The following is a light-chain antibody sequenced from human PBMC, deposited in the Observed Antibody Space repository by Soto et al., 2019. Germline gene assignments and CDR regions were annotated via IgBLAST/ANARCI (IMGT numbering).Light chain of an antibody. J-gene: IGKJ1*01. CDR1: QSLLHTNGHKY. CDR2: LGS. V-gene: IGKV2-28*01. Sequence: DIVLTQSPLSLPVTPGEPASISCRSSQSLLHTNGHKYLDWYLHKPGQSPQLLVWLGSNRAAGGRERCSGRGAGAHVTLEIRREEAEDVGVNYCKHGLQTPWTFGQGTTVDIK. CDR3: KHGLQTPWT.